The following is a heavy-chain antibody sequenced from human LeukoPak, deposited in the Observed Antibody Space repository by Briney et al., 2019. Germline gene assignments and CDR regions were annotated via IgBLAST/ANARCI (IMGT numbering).Heavy chain of an antibody. Sequence: SETLSLTCTVSGGSISSSTYCWVWLRQPPGRGLEWVVSVSYTGTTTYNPSIKRRVTMSVDTSKTQFSLKLSSVTAADTAVYYCARSRKYGAVTTYSWFDPWGRGNLVIVSS. CDR3: ARSRKYGAVTTYSWFDP. CDR1: GGSISSSTYC. CDR2: VSYTGTT. V-gene: IGHV4-39*01. J-gene: IGHJ5*02. D-gene: IGHD4-17*01.